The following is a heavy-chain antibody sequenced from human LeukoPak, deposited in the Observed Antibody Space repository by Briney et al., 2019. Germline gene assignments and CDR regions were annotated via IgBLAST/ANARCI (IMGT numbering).Heavy chain of an antibody. D-gene: IGHD3-10*01. V-gene: IGHV4-34*01. J-gene: IGHJ4*02. CDR3: ASKSYYYGSGIYY. CDR1: GGSFSGYY. CDR2: INHSGST. Sequence: SETLSLTCAVYGGSFSGYYWSWIRQPPGKRLEWIGEINHSGSTNYNPSLKSRVTISVDTSKNQSSLKLSSVTAADTAVYYCASKSYYYGSGIYYWGQGTLVTVSS.